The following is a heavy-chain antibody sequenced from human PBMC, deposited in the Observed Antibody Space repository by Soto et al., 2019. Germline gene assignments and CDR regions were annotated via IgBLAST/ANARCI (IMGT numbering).Heavy chain of an antibody. D-gene: IGHD3-16*01. J-gene: IGHJ3*02. CDR2: ISYDGSNK. Sequence: GGSLRLSCAASGFTFDDYTMHWVRQAPGKGLEWVAVISYDGSNKYYADSVKGRFTISRDNSKNTLYLQMNSLRAEDTAVYYCARDSCFGDIFMCRAFDIWGQGTMVTVSS. CDR3: ARDSCFGDIFMCRAFDI. CDR1: GFTFDDYT. V-gene: IGHV3-30-3*01.